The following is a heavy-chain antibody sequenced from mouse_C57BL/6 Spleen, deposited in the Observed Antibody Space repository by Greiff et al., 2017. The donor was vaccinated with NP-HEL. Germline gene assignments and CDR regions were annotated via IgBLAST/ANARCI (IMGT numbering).Heavy chain of an antibody. Sequence: DVKLQESGAELVRPGASVKLSCTASGFNIKDDYMHWVKQRPEQGLEWIGWIDPENGDTEYASKFQGKATITADTSSNTAYLQLSSLTSEDTAVYDCTPYSTPYYFDDRAQGTTLTVSS. D-gene: IGHD2-5*01. CDR2: IDPENGDT. CDR3: TPYSTPYYFDD. J-gene: IGHJ2*01. CDR1: GFNIKDDY. V-gene: IGHV14-4*01.